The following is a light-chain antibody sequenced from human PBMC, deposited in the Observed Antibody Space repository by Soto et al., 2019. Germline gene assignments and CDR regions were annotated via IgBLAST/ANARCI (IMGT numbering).Light chain of an antibody. CDR1: SSNIGAGYD. CDR3: QSYDSSLSGWV. CDR2: GNS. Sequence: QSVLTQPPSVSGAPGQRVTISCTGSSSNIGAGYDVHWYQQLPGTAPKLLIYGNSNGPSGVPDRFSGSKSGTSASLAITGRQAEDEADYYCQSYDSSLSGWVFGGGTKLTVL. V-gene: IGLV1-40*01. J-gene: IGLJ3*02.